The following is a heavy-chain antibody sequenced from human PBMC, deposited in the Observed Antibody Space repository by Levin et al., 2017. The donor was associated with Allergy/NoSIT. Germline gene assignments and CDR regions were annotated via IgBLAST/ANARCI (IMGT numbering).Heavy chain of an antibody. J-gene: IGHJ4*02. CDR3: AKEGHEGGPRN. V-gene: IGHV3-30*18. D-gene: IGHD2-15*01. CDR2: ISYDGSNK. CDR1: GFTFSSYG. Sequence: PGGSLRLSCAASGFTFSSYGMHWVRQAPGKGLEWVAVISYDGSNKYYADSVKGRFTISRDNSKNTLYLQMNSLRAEDTAVYYCAKEGHEGGPRNWGQGTLVTVSS.